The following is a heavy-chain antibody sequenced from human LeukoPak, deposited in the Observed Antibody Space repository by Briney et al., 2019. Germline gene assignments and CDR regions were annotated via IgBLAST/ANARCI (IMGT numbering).Heavy chain of an antibody. Sequence: SETLSLTCTVSGGSISSSSKYWGWIRQPPGKGLEWIGSIYYSGSTYYNPSLKSRVTISLDTSKNQFSLKLSSVTAADTAVYYCARDPYRDNWFDPWGQGTLVTVSS. D-gene: IGHD2-2*01. CDR1: GGSISSSSKY. V-gene: IGHV4-39*07. CDR3: ARDPYRDNWFDP. CDR2: IYYSGST. J-gene: IGHJ5*02.